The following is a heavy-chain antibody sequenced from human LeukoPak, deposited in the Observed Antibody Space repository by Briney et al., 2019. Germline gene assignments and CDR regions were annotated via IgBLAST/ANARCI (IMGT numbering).Heavy chain of an antibody. J-gene: IGHJ4*02. Sequence: SQTLSLTCTVSGGSISNDRKHWSWIRHHSGKGLEWMGYIHYSGRSYYNPSLKSRVTVSVDTSKNQFSLKLTSVTAADTAVYYCAKGGKWDVTPFDYWGQGTLVTVSS. V-gene: IGHV4-31*03. CDR1: GGSISNDRKH. CDR3: AKGGKWDVTPFDY. CDR2: IHYSGRS. D-gene: IGHD1-26*01.